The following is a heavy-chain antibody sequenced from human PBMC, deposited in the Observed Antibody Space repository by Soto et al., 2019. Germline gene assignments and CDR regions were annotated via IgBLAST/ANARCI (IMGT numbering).Heavy chain of an antibody. CDR1: GFTFSSYA. CDR2: ISGSGGST. CDR3: HTPVPSISSGWFKYL. V-gene: IGHV3-23*01. D-gene: IGHD6-19*01. Sequence: ESGGGLVQPGGSLRLSCAASGFTFSSYAMSWVRQAPGTGLEWVSAISGSGGSTYYADSVKGRFTISRDNSKNTLYLQMNSLRAEDTAVYYCHTPVPSISSGWFKYLWGQGTLVTVSS. J-gene: IGHJ4*02.